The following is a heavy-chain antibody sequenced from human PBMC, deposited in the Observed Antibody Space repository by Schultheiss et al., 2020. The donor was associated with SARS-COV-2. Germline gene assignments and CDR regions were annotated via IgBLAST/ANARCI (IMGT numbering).Heavy chain of an antibody. V-gene: IGHV3-73*01. J-gene: IGHJ6*02. CDR1: GFTFSGSA. Sequence: GGSLRLSCAASGFTFSGSAMHWVRQASGKGLEWVGRIRSKANSYAPAYAASVKGRFTISRDDSKNTAYLQMNSLKTEDTAVYYCGGGTSGSYSYYYYYGMDVWGQGTTVTVSS. CDR2: IRSKANSYAP. D-gene: IGHD1-26*01. CDR3: GGGTSGSYSYYYYYGMDV.